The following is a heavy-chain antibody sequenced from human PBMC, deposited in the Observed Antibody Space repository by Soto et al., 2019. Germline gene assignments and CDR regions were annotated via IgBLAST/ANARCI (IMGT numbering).Heavy chain of an antibody. CDR2: INSDGTRI. D-gene: IGHD2-2*01. CDR3: ARVRVTSYNWFDP. Sequence: EVQLVESGGGLVQPGGSLRLSCAASGFTFSNYWMHWVRQAPGKGLEWVSRINSDGTRINYADSVKGRFTVSRDNAKNTVYMQMRSLRVEDTAVYYWARVRVTSYNWFDPWGQGTQVTVSS. V-gene: IGHV3-74*01. J-gene: IGHJ5*02. CDR1: GFTFSNYW.